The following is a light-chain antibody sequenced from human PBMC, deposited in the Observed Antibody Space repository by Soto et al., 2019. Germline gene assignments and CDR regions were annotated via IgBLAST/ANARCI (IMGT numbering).Light chain of an antibody. V-gene: IGKV1-12*01. CDR1: QGMSSW. J-gene: IGKJ5*01. CDR3: QQANSFPFT. Sequence: DIQMTQSPSSVSASVGDRFTITCRASQGMSSWLAWYQQKPGKAPKLLIYAASSLQSGFPSRFSGSGSGTDFTLTLSSLQPDDFATYYCQQANSFPFTFGQGKRLEIK. CDR2: AAS.